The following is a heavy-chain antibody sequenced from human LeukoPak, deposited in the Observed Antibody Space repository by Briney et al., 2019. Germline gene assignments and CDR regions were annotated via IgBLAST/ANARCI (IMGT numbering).Heavy chain of an antibody. V-gene: IGHV1-2*02. D-gene: IGHD6-19*01. CDR3: ARDLKMGYSSGRYSWGTGSSNDY. CDR1: GYTFTGYY. Sequence: ASVKVSCKASGYTFTGYYMHWVRQAPGQELEWMGWINPNSGGTNYAQKLQGRVTMTTDTSTSTAYMELRSLRSDDTAVYYCARDLKMGYSSGRYSWGTGSSNDYWGQGTLVTVSS. J-gene: IGHJ4*02. CDR2: INPNSGGT.